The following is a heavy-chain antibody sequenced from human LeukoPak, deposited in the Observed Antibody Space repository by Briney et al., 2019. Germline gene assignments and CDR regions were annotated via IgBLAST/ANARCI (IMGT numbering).Heavy chain of an antibody. V-gene: IGHV1-69*13. Sequence: SVKDSCKASGGTFSSYAISWVRQAPGQGLEWMGGIIPIFGTANYAQKFQGRVTITADESTSTAYMELSSLRSEDTAVYYCARADTAMVVDDAFDIWGQGTMVTVSS. CDR2: IIPIFGTA. CDR1: GGTFSSYA. D-gene: IGHD5-18*01. CDR3: ARADTAMVVDDAFDI. J-gene: IGHJ3*02.